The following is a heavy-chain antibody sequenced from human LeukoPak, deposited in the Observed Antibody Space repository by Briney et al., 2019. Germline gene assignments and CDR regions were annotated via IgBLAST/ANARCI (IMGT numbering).Heavy chain of an antibody. CDR3: ARDSFEYSSSSYDRSEPFDI. CDR2: IYTSGST. CDR1: GGSISSYY. D-gene: IGHD6-6*01. V-gene: IGHV4-4*07. Sequence: PSETLSLTCTVSGGSISSYYWSWIRQPAGKGLEWIGRIYTSGSTNYNPSLKSRVTMSVDTSKNQFSLKLSSVTAADTAVCYCARDSFEYSSSSYDRSEPFDIWGQGTMVTVSS. J-gene: IGHJ3*02.